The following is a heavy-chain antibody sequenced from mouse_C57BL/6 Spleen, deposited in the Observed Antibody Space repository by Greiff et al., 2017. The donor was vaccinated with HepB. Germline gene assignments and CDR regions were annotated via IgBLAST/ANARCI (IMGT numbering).Heavy chain of an antibody. CDR3: ARTLYYGSSFFAY. J-gene: IGHJ3*01. CDR1: GFTFSDYG. V-gene: IGHV5-17*01. Sequence: EVKLVESGGGLVKPGGSLKLSCAASGFTFSDYGMHWVRQAPEKGLEWVAYISSGSSTIYYADTVKGRCTISRDNAKNTLFLQMTSLRSEDTAMYYCARTLYYGSSFFAYWGQGTLVTVSA. D-gene: IGHD1-1*01. CDR2: ISSGSSTI.